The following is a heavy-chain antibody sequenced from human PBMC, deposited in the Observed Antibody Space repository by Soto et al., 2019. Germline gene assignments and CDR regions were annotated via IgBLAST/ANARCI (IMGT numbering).Heavy chain of an antibody. CDR2: ISSSSSYI. V-gene: IGHV3-21*01. CDR1: GFTFSSYS. CDR3: ARDRGSQSSRLAH. Sequence: GWSLRLSNAASGFTFSSYSMNWVRQAPGKGLEWVSSISSSSSYIYYADSVKGRFTISRDNAKNSLYLQMNSLRAEDTAVYYCARDRGSQSSRLAHCGRGSLVTVSS. J-gene: IGHJ4*02. D-gene: IGHD3-10*01.